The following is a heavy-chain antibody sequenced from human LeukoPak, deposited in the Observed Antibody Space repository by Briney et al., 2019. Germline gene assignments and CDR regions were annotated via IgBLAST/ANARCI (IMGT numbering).Heavy chain of an antibody. Sequence: ASVKVSFKASGYTFTIYYMHWVRQAPGQGLEWMGMINPSGGSTSYAQKFQGRVTMTRDTSTSTVYMELSSLRSEDTAVYYCARGIAVAGTGTNWFDPWGQGTLVTVSS. CDR2: INPSGGST. CDR1: GYTFTIYY. V-gene: IGHV1-46*01. D-gene: IGHD6-19*01. J-gene: IGHJ5*02. CDR3: ARGIAVAGTGTNWFDP.